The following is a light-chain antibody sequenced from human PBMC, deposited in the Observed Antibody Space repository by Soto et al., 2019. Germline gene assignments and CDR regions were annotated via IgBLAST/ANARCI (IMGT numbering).Light chain of an antibody. CDR2: KAS. Sequence: DIQMTQSPSTLSASVGDRVTITCRASQSISDWLAWYQQKPGKAPKLLIYKASGLESGVPSRFSGSGSGTEFTLTITSLPPDDFATYYCQQYNSYPITFGQGTRLEIK. J-gene: IGKJ5*01. CDR3: QQYNSYPIT. CDR1: QSISDW. V-gene: IGKV1-5*03.